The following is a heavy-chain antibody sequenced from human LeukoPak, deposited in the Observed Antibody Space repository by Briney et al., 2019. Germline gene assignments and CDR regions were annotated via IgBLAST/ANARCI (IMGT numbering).Heavy chain of an antibody. CDR3: AREGGEDDWLLGIFDY. J-gene: IGHJ4*02. CDR1: GFTFSSYS. Sequence: GGSLRLSCAASGFTFSSYSMNWVRQAPGKGLEWVSSISSSSSYIYYADSVKGRFTISRDNAKNTLYLQMNSLRAEDTAVYYCAREGGEDDWLLGIFDYWGQGTLVTVSP. D-gene: IGHD3-9*01. CDR2: ISSSSSYI. V-gene: IGHV3-21*04.